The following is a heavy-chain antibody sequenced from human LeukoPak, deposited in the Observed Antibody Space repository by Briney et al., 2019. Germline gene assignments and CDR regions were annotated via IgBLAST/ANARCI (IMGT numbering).Heavy chain of an antibody. Sequence: GGSLRLSCAASGFTFSNYWMSWVRQAPGKGLEWVANIKTDGSEKCYVDSVKGRFTISRDNPKNSLCLQMNSLRAEDTAIYYCARDVSVSGMDVWGQGTTVTVSS. CDR3: ARDVSVSGMDV. D-gene: IGHD5/OR15-5a*01. V-gene: IGHV3-7*01. CDR1: GFTFSNYW. J-gene: IGHJ6*02. CDR2: IKTDGSEK.